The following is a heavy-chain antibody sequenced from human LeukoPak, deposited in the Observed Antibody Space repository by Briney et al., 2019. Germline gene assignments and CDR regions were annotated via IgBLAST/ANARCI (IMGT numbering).Heavy chain of an antibody. CDR3: ARATLTTFDY. CDR2: IYYSGST. J-gene: IGHJ4*02. CDR1: GGSISSSSYY. V-gene: IGHV4-39*01. D-gene: IGHD4-11*01. Sequence: PSETLSLTCTVPGGSISSSSYYWGWIRQPPGKGLEWIGSIYYSGSTYYNPSLRSRVTKSVDTSKNQLSLKLNSVTAADTAVYYCARATLTTFDYWGQGTLVTVSS.